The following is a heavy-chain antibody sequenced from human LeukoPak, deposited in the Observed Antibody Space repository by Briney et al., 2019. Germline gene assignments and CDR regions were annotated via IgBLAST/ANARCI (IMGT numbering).Heavy chain of an antibody. CDR3: ARVAKSGYGYYYFDY. D-gene: IGHD5-18*01. V-gene: IGHV4-59*01. CDR2: MAYSGST. J-gene: IGHJ4*01. Sequence: SETLSLTCTVSGGSISSYYWSWIRQPPGKGLEWIGYMAYSGSTKYNPSLKSRVTILIDTSKNQFSLQLSSVTAADTAVYYCARVAKSGYGYYYFDYWGHGTLVTVSS. CDR1: GGSISSYY.